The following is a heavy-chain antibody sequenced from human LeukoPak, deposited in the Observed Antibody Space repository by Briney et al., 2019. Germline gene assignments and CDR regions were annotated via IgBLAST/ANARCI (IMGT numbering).Heavy chain of an antibody. J-gene: IGHJ4*02. D-gene: IGHD3-3*01. CDR2: IYYSGST. CDR3: ARSYDFWSGSPGGYFDY. V-gene: IGHV4-61*01. CDR1: GVSVSSGSYY. Sequence: PSETLSLTCTVSGVSVSSGSYYWSWIRQPPGKGLEWIGYIYYSGSTNYNPSLKSRVTISVDTSKNQFSLKLSSVTAADTAVYYCARSYDFWSGSPGGYFDYWGQGTLVTVSS.